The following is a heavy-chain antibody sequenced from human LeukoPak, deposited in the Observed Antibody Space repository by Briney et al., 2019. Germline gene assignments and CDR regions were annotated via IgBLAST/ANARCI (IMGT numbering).Heavy chain of an antibody. Sequence: GGSLRLSCAASGSTFSSYGMHWVRQAPGKGLEWVAFIRYDAYDKYYADSVKGRFTISRDNPKNTLYLQMNSLRAEDSAVYYCAKVPYCSTTSCYREPLDYWGQGTLVTVSS. CDR1: GSTFSSYG. CDR3: AKVPYCSTTSCYREPLDY. V-gene: IGHV3-30*02. D-gene: IGHD2-2*02. J-gene: IGHJ4*02. CDR2: IRYDAYDK.